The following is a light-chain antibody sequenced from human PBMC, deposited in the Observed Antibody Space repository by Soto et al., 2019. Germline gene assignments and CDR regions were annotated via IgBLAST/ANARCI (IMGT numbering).Light chain of an antibody. CDR1: SSDVGGYNY. CDR2: EVS. CDR3: SSYTSSSTWV. V-gene: IGLV2-14*01. J-gene: IGLJ3*02. Sequence: QSVLPQPASVSGXPGQSITISCTGTSSDVGGYNYVSWYQHHPGKAPKLIIYEVSNRPSGVSNRFSGSKSGNTASLTISGLQAEDEADYYCSSYTSSSTWVFGGGTKLTVL.